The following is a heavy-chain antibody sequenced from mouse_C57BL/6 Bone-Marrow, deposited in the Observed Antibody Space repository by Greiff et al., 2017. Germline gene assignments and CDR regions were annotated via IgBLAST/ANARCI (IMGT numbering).Heavy chain of an antibody. D-gene: IGHD2-3*01. CDR2: IYPSDSET. V-gene: IGHV1-61*01. CDR1: GYTFTSYW. CDR3: ARWGGYYGY. J-gene: IGHJ2*01. Sequence: QVQLQQPGAELVRPGSSVKLSCKASGYTFTSYWMDWVKQRPGQGLEWIGNIYPSDSETLYNQKFKDKATLTVDKSSSTAYMQLSSLTSEDSAVYYCARWGGYYGYWGQGTTLTVSS.